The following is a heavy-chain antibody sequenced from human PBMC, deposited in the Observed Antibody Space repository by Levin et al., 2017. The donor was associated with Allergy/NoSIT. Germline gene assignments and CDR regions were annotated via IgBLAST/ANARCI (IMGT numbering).Heavy chain of an antibody. Sequence: GGSLRLSCKTSGYTFSSYDIAWVRQAAGQGPEWMGWMNPNSGNTGYALQFRGRVSMTSDSSITTAYMELTSLESEDTAVYYCARAIRYQLLMEYWGQGTLVTVSS. CDR2: MNPNSGNT. J-gene: IGHJ4*02. CDR1: GYTFSSYD. CDR3: ARAIRYQLLMEY. V-gene: IGHV1-8*01. D-gene: IGHD2-2*01.